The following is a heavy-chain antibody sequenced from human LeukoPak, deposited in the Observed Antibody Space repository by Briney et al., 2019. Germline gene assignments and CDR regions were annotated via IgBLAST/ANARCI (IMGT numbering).Heavy chain of an antibody. CDR1: GGSISSYY. V-gene: IGHV4-4*07. Sequence: SETLSLTCTVSGGSISSYYWSWIRQPAGKGLEWIGRIYSTGSINYNPSLKSRVTMSVDTSKNQFSLRLRSVTAADTAVYYCARQIASAGTAGFDFWGQGALSPSPQ. J-gene: IGHJ4*02. D-gene: IGHD6-13*01. CDR2: IYSTGSI. CDR3: ARQIASAGTAGFDF.